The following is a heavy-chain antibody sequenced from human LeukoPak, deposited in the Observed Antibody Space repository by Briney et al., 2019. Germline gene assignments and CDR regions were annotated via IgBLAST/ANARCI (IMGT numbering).Heavy chain of an antibody. D-gene: IGHD2-15*01. J-gene: IGHJ6*03. V-gene: IGHV3-23*01. CDR2: ISGSGGST. Sequence: PGGSLRLSCAASGFTFSSYAMSWVRQAPGKGLEWVSAISGSGGSTYYADSVKGRFTISRDNSKNTLYLQMNSLRAEDTAVYYCARVPDIVVVVAADYYMDVWGKGTTVTVSS. CDR3: ARVPDIVVVVAADYYMDV. CDR1: GFTFSSYA.